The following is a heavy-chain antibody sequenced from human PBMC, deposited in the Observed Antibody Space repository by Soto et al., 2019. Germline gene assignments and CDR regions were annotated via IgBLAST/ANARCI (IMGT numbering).Heavy chain of an antibody. CDR2: ISGSGGST. V-gene: IGHV3-23*01. Sequence: GGSLRLSCAASGFTFSSYAMSWVRQAPGKGLEWVSAISGSGGSTYYAEYVKGRFTISRDNYKNTLYLQMNSLRAEDTAVYYCAKVTRLAFYDAFDIWGQGTMVTVSS. D-gene: IGHD6-19*01. J-gene: IGHJ3*02. CDR3: AKVTRLAFYDAFDI. CDR1: GFTFSSYA.